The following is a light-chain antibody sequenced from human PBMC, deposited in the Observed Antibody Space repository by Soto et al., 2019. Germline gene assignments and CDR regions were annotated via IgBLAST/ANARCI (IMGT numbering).Light chain of an antibody. CDR2: EVS. J-gene: IGLJ1*01. CDR1: SSDVGGYNY. CDR3: SSYTSSSIDYV. V-gene: IGLV2-14*01. Sequence: ALTQPASVSGSPGQSITISCTGTSSDVGGYNYVSWYQQHPGKTPKLMIYEVSNRPSGVSNRFSGSKSGNTASLTISGLQAEDEADYYCSSYTSSSIDYVFGTGTKLTVL.